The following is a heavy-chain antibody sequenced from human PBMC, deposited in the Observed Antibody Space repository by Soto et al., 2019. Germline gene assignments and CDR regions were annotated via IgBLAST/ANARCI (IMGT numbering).Heavy chain of an antibody. Sequence: QVQLQQCGAGLLKPSETLSLTCAVYGGSFSGYYWSWIRQPPGKGLEWIGEINHSGSTTYNPSLKSRVPTSVDTSKSQFSMKLDSLTAADTAVYYCARGRQPPKSFQDYIVGSHRSGKEDYGMDVWGQGTTVTVSS. D-gene: IGHD3-16*02. V-gene: IGHV4-34*01. CDR2: INHSGST. J-gene: IGHJ6*02. CDR3: ARGRQPPKSFQDYIVGSHRSGKEDYGMDV. CDR1: GGSFSGYY.